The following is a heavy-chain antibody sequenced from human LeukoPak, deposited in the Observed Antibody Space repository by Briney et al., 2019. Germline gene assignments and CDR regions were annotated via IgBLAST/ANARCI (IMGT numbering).Heavy chain of an antibody. CDR2: VYYSGST. CDR3: ARETSSYAFDI. CDR1: GGSISSGDYY. J-gene: IGHJ3*02. Sequence: SETLSLTCTVSGGSISSGDYYWSWIRQPPGKGLEWIGYVYYSGSTYYNPSLKSRVTISIDTSKNQFSLKLSSVTAADTAVYYCARETSSYAFDIWGQGTMVTVSS. V-gene: IGHV4-30-4*08. D-gene: IGHD3-10*01.